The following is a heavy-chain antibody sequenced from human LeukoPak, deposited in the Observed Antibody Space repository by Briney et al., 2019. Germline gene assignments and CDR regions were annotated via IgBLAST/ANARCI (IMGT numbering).Heavy chain of an antibody. CDR3: VRSMGYYYDSSGRFDY. Sequence: PGGSLRLSCSASGFTFSSYAMHWVRQAPGKGLEYVSAISSNGSSTFYADSVKGRFTISRDNSKNTLYLQMSSLRAEDTAVYYCVRSMGYYYDSSGRFDYWGQGTLVTVSS. J-gene: IGHJ4*02. V-gene: IGHV3-64D*09. CDR2: ISSNGSST. D-gene: IGHD3-22*01. CDR1: GFTFSSYA.